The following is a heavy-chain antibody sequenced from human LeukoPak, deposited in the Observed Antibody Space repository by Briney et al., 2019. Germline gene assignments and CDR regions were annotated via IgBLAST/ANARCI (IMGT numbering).Heavy chain of an antibody. Sequence: KPSETLSLTCAVYGGSFSGYYWSWIRQPPGKGLEWIGEINHSGSTNYNPSLKSRVTISVDTSKNQFSLKLSSVTAADTAVYYCARADCSSTSCYWGPLFDYWGQGTLVTVSS. CDR3: ARADCSSTSCYWGPLFDY. V-gene: IGHV4-34*01. CDR1: GGSFSGYY. J-gene: IGHJ4*02. CDR2: INHSGST. D-gene: IGHD2-2*01.